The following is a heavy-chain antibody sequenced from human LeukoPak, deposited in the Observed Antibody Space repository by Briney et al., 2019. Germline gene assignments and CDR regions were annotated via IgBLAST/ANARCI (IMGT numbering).Heavy chain of an antibody. CDR1: GYTFTSYA. D-gene: IGHD4-17*01. CDR3: ARFAVTTVTTHFDH. CDR2: INTNTGNP. Sequence: PEASVKVSCKASGYTFTSYAMNWVRQAPGQGLEWMGWINTNTGNPTYAQGFTGRFVFSLDTSVSTAYLQISSLKAEDTAVYYCARFAVTTVTTHFDHWGQGTLVTVSS. J-gene: IGHJ4*02. V-gene: IGHV7-4-1*02.